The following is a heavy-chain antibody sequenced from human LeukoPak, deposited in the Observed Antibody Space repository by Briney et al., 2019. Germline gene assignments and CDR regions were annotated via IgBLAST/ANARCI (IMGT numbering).Heavy chain of an antibody. V-gene: IGHV4-30-2*01. D-gene: IGHD3-16*01. CDR1: SGSINIGGYS. CDR3: ARGGGWFDP. CDR2: IYQSGTT. Sequence: SETLSLTCAVSSGSINIGGYSCNSSRQPPGRVLERIGYIYQSGTTYYNPSLMSRVTVSLARSRNQFSLKLTSVTAADTAVYYCARGGGWFDPWGQGTLVTVSS. J-gene: IGHJ5*02.